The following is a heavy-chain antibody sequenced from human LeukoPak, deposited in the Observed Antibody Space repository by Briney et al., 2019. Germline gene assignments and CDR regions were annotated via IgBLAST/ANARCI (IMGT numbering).Heavy chain of an antibody. J-gene: IGHJ5*02. CDR3: ARHEIYYDFWRLNWFDP. V-gene: IGHV4-59*01. D-gene: IGHD3-3*01. CDR1: GGSISSYY. CDR2: IYSSGST. Sequence: SETLSLTCTVSGGSISSYYWSWIRQPPGKGLEWIGYIYSSGSTNYNPSLRSRVTISLDTSKNQFSLKLSSVTAADTALYYCARHEIYYDFWRLNWFDPWGQGTLVTVSS.